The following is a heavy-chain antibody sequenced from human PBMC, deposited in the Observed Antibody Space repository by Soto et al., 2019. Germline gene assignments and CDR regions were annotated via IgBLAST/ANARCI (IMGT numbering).Heavy chain of an antibody. CDR1: GGSFSGYY. V-gene: IGHV4-34*01. J-gene: IGHJ5*02. D-gene: IGHD2-2*01. CDR2: INHSGST. Sequence: PSETLSLTCAVYGGSFSGYYWSWIRQPPGKGLEWIGEINHSGSTNYNPSLKSRVTISVDTSKNQFSLKLSSVTAADTAVYYCARGREYCSSTSCSELYNWFDPWGQGTLVTVSS. CDR3: ARGREYCSSTSCSELYNWFDP.